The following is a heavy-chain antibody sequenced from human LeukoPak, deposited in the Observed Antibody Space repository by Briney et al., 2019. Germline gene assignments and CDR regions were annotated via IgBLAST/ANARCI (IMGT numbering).Heavy chain of an antibody. CDR2: INSDGSST. J-gene: IGHJ4*02. CDR1: GFTFSSYW. CDR3: ARDLAAYYYDSSGYPFDY. V-gene: IGHV3-74*01. Sequence: GGSLRLSCAASGFTFSSYWMHWVRQAPGKGLVWVSRINSDGSSTSYADSVKGRFTISRDNAKNTLYLQMNSLRAEDTAVYYCARDLAAYYYDSSGYPFDYWGQGTLVTVSS. D-gene: IGHD3-22*01.